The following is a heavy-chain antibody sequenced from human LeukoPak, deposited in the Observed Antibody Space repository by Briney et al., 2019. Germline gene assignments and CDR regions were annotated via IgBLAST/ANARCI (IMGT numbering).Heavy chain of an antibody. D-gene: IGHD6-19*01. J-gene: IGHJ4*02. Sequence: GSLRLSCAASGFTFSSYGMSWVRQAPGKGLEWVSAISGSGGSTYYADSVKGRFTISRDNSKNTLYLQMNSLRAEDTAVYYCAKDFWVYSSGWPTGYFDYWGQGTLVTVSS. CDR2: ISGSGGST. CDR3: AKDFWVYSSGWPTGYFDY. CDR1: GFTFSSYG. V-gene: IGHV3-23*01.